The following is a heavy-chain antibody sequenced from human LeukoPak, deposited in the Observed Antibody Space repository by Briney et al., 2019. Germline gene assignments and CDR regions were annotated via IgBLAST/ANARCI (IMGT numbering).Heavy chain of an antibody. J-gene: IGHJ6*04. CDR1: GFTFSSYA. Sequence: GGSLRLSCAASGFTFSSYAMHWVRQAPGKGLEWVAVISYDGCNKYYADSVKGRFTISRDNSKNTLYLQMNSLRAEDTAVYYCARDHYTVRGVIGGMDVWGKGTTVTVSS. V-gene: IGHV3-30*04. CDR3: ARDHYTVRGVIGGMDV. D-gene: IGHD3-10*01. CDR2: ISYDGCNK.